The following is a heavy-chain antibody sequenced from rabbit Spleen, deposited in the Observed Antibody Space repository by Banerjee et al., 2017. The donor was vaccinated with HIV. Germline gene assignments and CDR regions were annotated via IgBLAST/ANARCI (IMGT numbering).Heavy chain of an antibody. CDR3: ARGSATITMVITGYYLNL. CDR2: IYAGSSGST. V-gene: IGHV1S45*01. CDR1: GFSFSSSYY. Sequence: QEQLEESGGDLVKPEGSLTLTCTASGFSFSSSYYMCWVRQAPGKGLECVACIYAGSSGSTYYASWAKGRSTISKTSSTTVTLQMTSLTAADTATYFCARGSATITMVITGYYLNLWGPGTLVTVS. D-gene: IGHD2-1*01. J-gene: IGHJ4*01.